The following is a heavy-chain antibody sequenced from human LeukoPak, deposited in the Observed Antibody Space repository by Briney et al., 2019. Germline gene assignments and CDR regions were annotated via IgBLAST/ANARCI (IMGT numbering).Heavy chain of an antibody. J-gene: IGHJ5*02. D-gene: IGHD3-22*01. CDR2: MNPNSGNT. CDR1: GYTFTSYD. V-gene: IGHV1-8*01. CDR3: ARDSSSVRAWWFDP. Sequence: GASVKVSCKASGYTFTSYDINWVRQATGQGLEWMGWMNPNSGNTGYAQEFQGRVTMTRDTSTGTVYMELSSLKSEDTAVYYCARDSSSVRAWWFDPWGQGTLVTVSS.